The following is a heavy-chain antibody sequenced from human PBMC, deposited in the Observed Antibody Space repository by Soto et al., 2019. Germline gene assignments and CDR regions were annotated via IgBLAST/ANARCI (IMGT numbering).Heavy chain of an antibody. V-gene: IGHV1-18*01. Sequence: QVQLVQSGAEVRKPGASVKVSCKASGYTFSTSGMSWLRQAPGQGLEWMGWISTYNGDTNDAPKFPDRVTMTSDTSTSTVYMERRSLRSDDTAVYYCARAGGAPYYYSGMDVWGQGTRVTVSS. J-gene: IGHJ6*02. CDR1: GYTFSTSG. CDR2: ISTYNGDT. CDR3: ARAGGAPYYYSGMDV. D-gene: IGHD2-21*01.